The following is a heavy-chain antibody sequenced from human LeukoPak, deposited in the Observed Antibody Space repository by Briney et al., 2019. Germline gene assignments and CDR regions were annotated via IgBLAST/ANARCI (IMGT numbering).Heavy chain of an antibody. D-gene: IGHD5-18*01. J-gene: IGHJ4*02. CDR3: ARVSSVQLWDYYFDY. Sequence: SQTLSLTCAVSGGSISSGGYSWSWIRQPPGKGLEWIGYIYHSGSTYYNPSLKSRVTISVDTSKNQFSLKLSSVIAADTAVYYCARVSSVQLWDYYFDYWGQGTLVTVSS. CDR2: IYHSGST. V-gene: IGHV4-30-2*01. CDR1: GGSISSGGYS.